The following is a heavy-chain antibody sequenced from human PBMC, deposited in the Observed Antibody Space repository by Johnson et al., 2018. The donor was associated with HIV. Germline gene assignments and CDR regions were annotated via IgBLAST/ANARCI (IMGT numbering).Heavy chain of an antibody. CDR2: MSSDGSTE. V-gene: IGHV3-30-3*01. Sequence: QVQLVESGGGVVQPGRSLRLSCVTSGFTFSSYAIHWVRQAPGQGLEWVAVMSSDGSTEYYAESVTGRFTISRDNAKKSLHLQMNSLRAEDTAVYYCGRWNYALDSWGQGTMVTVSS. CDR1: GFTFSSYA. D-gene: IGHD1-7*01. J-gene: IGHJ3*02. CDR3: GRWNYALDS.